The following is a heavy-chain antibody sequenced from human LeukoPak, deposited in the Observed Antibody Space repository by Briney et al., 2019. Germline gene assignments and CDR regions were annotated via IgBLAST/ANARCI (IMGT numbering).Heavy chain of an antibody. J-gene: IGHJ4*02. CDR2: INPNSGDT. D-gene: IGHD3-22*01. CDR1: GYTFTSYG. V-gene: IGHV1-2*02. Sequence: ASVKVSCKASGYTFTSYGISWVRQAPGQGLEWMGWINPNSGDTNYEQKFQGRVTMTRDTSISTAYMELSRLRSDDTAVYYCARDERYDSSGYPFDYWGQGTVVTVSS. CDR3: ARDERYDSSGYPFDY.